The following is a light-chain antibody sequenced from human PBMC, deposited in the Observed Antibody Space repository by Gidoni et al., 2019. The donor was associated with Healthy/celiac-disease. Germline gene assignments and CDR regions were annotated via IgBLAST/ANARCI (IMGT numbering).Light chain of an antibody. CDR2: AAS. J-gene: IGKJ1*01. CDR3: QRTSSTPRT. CDR1: QSISSN. Sequence: DIQMIQPPSSLSASVGDRVTITCRASQSISSNLHWYQQKPGKAPTLLIYAASSLQSGVPSRLSGSGSGTDFTLTISSLQPEDFASYYCQRTSSTPRTFGQGTKVEIK. V-gene: IGKV1-39*01.